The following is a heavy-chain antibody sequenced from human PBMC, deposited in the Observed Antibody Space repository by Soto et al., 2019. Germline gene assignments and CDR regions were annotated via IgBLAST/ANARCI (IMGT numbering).Heavy chain of an antibody. CDR2: ISGSGGST. Sequence: EVQLLESGGGLVQPGGSLRLSCAASGFTFSSYAMSWVRQAPGKGLEWVSAISGSGGSTYYADSVKGRFTISRDNSKNTLYLQMNSLRAEDTAVYYCAKVQDEYHLLGGYNWFDPWGQGTLVTVSS. D-gene: IGHD2-2*01. J-gene: IGHJ5*02. V-gene: IGHV3-23*01. CDR3: AKVQDEYHLLGGYNWFDP. CDR1: GFTFSSYA.